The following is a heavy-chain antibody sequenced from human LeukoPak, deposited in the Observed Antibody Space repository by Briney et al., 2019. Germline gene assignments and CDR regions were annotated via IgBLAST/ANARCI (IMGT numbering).Heavy chain of an antibody. CDR1: GFTFSSYA. J-gene: IGHJ4*02. D-gene: IGHD3-10*01. V-gene: IGHV3-23*01. Sequence: GGSLRLSCAASGFTFSSYAMNWVRQAPGKGLEWVSSISGSGGRTYYADFVKGRFTISRDNSKNTLYLQMNSLRAEDTAVYYCAKDRGIISDYWGQGTLVTVSS. CDR3: AKDRGIISDY. CDR2: ISGSGGRT.